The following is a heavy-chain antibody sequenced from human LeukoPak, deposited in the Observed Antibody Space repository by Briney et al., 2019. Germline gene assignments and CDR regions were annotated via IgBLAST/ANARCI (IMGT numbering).Heavy chain of an antibody. J-gene: IGHJ3*02. CDR1: GCTLTELS. D-gene: IGHD2-2*01. CDR2: FDPEDGET. V-gene: IGHV1-24*01. CDR3: ATPLSFSTTDAFDI. Sequence: ASVKVSCKVSGCTLTELSTHWVRQAPGKGLEWMGGFDPEDGETIYAQKFQGRVTMTEDTSTDTAYMELSSLRSEDTAVYYCATPLSFSTTDAFDIWGQGTMVTVSS.